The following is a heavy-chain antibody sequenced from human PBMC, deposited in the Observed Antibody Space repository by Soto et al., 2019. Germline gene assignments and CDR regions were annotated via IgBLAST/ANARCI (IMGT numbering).Heavy chain of an antibody. CDR1: GFTFRSYS. CDR2: ISSSSSYI. Sequence: GGSLRLSCAASGFTFRSYSMNWVRQAPGKGLEWVSSISSSSSYIYYADSVKGRFTISRDNAKNSLYLQMNSLRAEDTAVYYCARYHISAFDIWGQGTMVTVSS. J-gene: IGHJ3*02. V-gene: IGHV3-21*01. CDR3: ARYHISAFDI.